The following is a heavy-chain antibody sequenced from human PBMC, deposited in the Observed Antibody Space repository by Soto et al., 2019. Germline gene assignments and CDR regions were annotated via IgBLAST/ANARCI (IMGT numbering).Heavy chain of an antibody. J-gene: IGHJ3*02. CDR3: ARLIFSSSSWSEDDAFDI. V-gene: IGHV5-51*01. CDR1: GYSFTSYW. Sequence: PGESLKISCKGSGYSFTSYWIGWVRQMPGKGLEWMGIIYPGDSDTRYSPSFQGQVTISADKSISTAYLQWSSLKASDTAMYYCARLIFSSSSWSEDDAFDIWGQGTMVTVSS. D-gene: IGHD6-13*01. CDR2: IYPGDSDT.